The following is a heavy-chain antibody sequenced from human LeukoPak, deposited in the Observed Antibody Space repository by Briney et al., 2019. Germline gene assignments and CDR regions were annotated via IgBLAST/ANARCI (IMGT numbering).Heavy chain of an antibody. Sequence: GGSLRLSCAASGFTFSSYEMNWVRQAPGKGLEWVSYISSSGSTIYYADSVKGRFTISRDNAKNSLYLQMNSLRAEDTAVYYCASNGDSGYYFDYWGRGTLVTVSS. CDR1: GFTFSSYE. V-gene: IGHV3-48*03. J-gene: IGHJ4*02. CDR2: ISSSGSTI. CDR3: ASNGDSGYYFDY. D-gene: IGHD4-17*01.